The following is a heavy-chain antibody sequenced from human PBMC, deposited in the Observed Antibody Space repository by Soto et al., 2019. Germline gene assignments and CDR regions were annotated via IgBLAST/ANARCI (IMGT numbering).Heavy chain of an antibody. J-gene: IGHJ4*02. CDR3: APPGKLRFLEWPLDY. Sequence: ASVKVSCKVSGYTLTELSMHWVRQAPGKGLEWMGGFDPEDGETIYAQKFQGRVTMTEDTSTDTAYMELSSLRSEDTAVYYCAPPGKLRFLEWPLDYWGQGTLVTVSS. V-gene: IGHV1-24*01. CDR1: GYTLTELS. D-gene: IGHD3-3*01. CDR2: FDPEDGET.